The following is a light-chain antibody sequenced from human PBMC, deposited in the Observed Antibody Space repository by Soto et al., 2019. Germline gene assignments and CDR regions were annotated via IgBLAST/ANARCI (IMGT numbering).Light chain of an antibody. CDR1: QSVSSSY. J-gene: IGKJ1*01. V-gene: IGKV3-20*01. CDR3: QPYRTA. Sequence: EIVLTQSPGTLSLSPGERATLSCRASQSVSSSYLAWYQQKPGQAPRLLIYGASSRATGIPDRFSGSGSGTDFTLTISRLEPEDFAVYYCQPYRTALAQGPKVDIK. CDR2: GAS.